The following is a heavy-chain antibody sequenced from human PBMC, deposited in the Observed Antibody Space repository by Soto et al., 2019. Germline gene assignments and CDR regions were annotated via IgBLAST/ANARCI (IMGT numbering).Heavy chain of an antibody. D-gene: IGHD6-13*01. J-gene: IGHJ6*02. Sequence: EVQLVESGGGLVKPGGSLRLSCAASGFTFSSYSMNWVRQAPVKVLEWVSSISSSSSYIYYAASVKGRFTISGDNAKNSLYLQMNGLRAEDTAVYYCARDRQLVRVYYGMDVWVQGTTVTVSS. CDR3: ARDRQLVRVYYGMDV. CDR2: ISSSSSYI. CDR1: GFTFSSYS. V-gene: IGHV3-21*01.